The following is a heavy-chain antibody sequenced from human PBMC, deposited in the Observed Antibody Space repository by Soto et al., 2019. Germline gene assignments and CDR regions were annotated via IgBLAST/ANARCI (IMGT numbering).Heavy chain of an antibody. Sequence: GESLKISCKGSGYSFTSYWISWVRQMPGKGLEWMGRIDPSDSYTNYSPSFQGHVTISADKSISTAYLQWSSLKASDTAMYYCARRCSGGSCYYYGMDVWGQGTTVTVSS. V-gene: IGHV5-10-1*01. CDR2: IDPSDSYT. D-gene: IGHD2-15*01. J-gene: IGHJ6*02. CDR3: ARRCSGGSCYYYGMDV. CDR1: GYSFTSYW.